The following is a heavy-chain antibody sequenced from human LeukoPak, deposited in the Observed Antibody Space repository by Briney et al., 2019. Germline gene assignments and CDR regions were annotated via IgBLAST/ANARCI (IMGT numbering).Heavy chain of an antibody. J-gene: IGHJ4*02. Sequence: GGSLRLSCAASGFAFSFSWMHWVRQAPGKGLVWVSRINGNGSSTTYADSVKSRFTISRDNVKNTLYLQMDSLRAEDTAVYYCARGGYLSNYWGQGTLVTVSS. CDR1: GFAFSFSW. CDR3: ARGGYLSNY. CDR2: INGNGSST. D-gene: IGHD1-1*01. V-gene: IGHV3-74*01.